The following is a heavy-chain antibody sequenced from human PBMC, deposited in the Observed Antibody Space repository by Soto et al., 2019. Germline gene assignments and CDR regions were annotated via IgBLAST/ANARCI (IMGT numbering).Heavy chain of an antibody. V-gene: IGHV4-39*01. CDR2: IYYSGST. CDR1: GGSVSSSSYY. J-gene: IGHJ6*02. D-gene: IGHD5-18*01. CDR3: ARDTLEYGMDV. Sequence: SETLSITFTVCGGSVSSSSYYWGWIRQPPGKGLEWIGSIYYSGSTYYNPSLKSRVTISVDTSKNQFSLKLSSVTAADTAVYYRARDTLEYGMDVWGQGTTVTVSS.